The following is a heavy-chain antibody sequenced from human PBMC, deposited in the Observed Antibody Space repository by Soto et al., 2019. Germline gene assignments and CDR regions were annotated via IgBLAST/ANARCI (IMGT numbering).Heavy chain of an antibody. CDR3: ARRHTSSSGEWFDP. J-gene: IGHJ5*02. CDR2: IYPGDSDT. D-gene: IGHD6-6*01. CDR1: GYIFSTSW. Sequence: PGESLKISCKGSGYIFSTSWIGWVRQMPGKGLEWMGIIYPGDSDTRYSPSFQGQVTISADKSISTAYLQLTSLKASDTAFYYCARRHTSSSGEWFDPWGQVPLVPVSS. V-gene: IGHV5-51*01.